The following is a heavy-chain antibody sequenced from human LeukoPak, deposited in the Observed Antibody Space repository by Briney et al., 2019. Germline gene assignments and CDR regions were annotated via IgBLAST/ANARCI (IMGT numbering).Heavy chain of an antibody. CDR3: AKSCNSGNCYYNY. CDR2: ISGSGSST. V-gene: IGHV3-23*01. CDR1: GFTFSSYA. J-gene: IGHJ4*02. D-gene: IGHD2/OR15-2a*01. Sequence: GGSLRLSCAASGFTFSSYAMSWVRQAPEKGLEWVSGISGSGSSTYYADSVKGRFTISRDNSENTLSLQMNSLRADDTAIYYCAKSCNSGNCYYNYWGQGTLVTVSS.